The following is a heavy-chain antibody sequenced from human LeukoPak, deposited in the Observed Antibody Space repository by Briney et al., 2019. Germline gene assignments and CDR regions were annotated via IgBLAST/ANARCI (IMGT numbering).Heavy chain of an antibody. CDR3: ARDRMGATSRFDP. CDR2: ISSSGSTI. V-gene: IGHV3-11*01. Sequence: GGSLRLSCAAFGFTFSDYDVSWIRQAPGKGLEWVSYISSSGSTIYYADSVKGRFTMSRDNAKNSLYLQMNSLRAEDTAVYYCARDRMGATSRFDPWGQGTLVTVSS. D-gene: IGHD1-26*01. CDR1: GFTFSDYD. J-gene: IGHJ5*02.